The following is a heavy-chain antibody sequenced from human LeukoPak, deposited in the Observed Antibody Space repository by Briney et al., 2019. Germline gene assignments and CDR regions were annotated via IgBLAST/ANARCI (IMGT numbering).Heavy chain of an antibody. CDR3: ARDGTYYDYVWGSYRYGYFDY. CDR2: IKQDGSEK. J-gene: IGHJ4*02. Sequence: GGSLRLSCAASGFTFSGSAMHWVRQAPGKGLEWVANIKQDGSEKYYVDSVKGRFTISRDNAKNSLYLQMNSLRAEDTAVYYCARDGTYYDYVWGSYRYGYFDYWGQGTLVTVSS. V-gene: IGHV3-7*01. D-gene: IGHD3-16*02. CDR1: GFTFSGSA.